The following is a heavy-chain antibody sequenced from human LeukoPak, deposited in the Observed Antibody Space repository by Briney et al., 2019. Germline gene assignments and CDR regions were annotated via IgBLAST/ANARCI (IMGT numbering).Heavy chain of an antibody. CDR1: GYTFTKEA. V-gene: IGHV1-69*13. J-gene: IGHJ4*02. CDR3: ARGTSGYFDY. CDR2: IIPIFGRA. D-gene: IGHD3-22*01. Sequence: SVKVSCKAFGYTFTKEAISWVRQAPGQGLEWMGGIIPIFGRAKYAQKFQGRVTITADESTSTAYMEVNSLRSEDTAVYYCARGTSGYFDYWGQGTLVTVSS.